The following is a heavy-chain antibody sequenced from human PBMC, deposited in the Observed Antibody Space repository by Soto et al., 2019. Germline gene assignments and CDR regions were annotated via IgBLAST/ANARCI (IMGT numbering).Heavy chain of an antibody. CDR1: GGSISSGGYY. D-gene: IGHD1-20*01. V-gene: IGHV4-31*03. CDR2: IYYSGST. J-gene: IGHJ6*02. Sequence: TLSLTCTVSGGSISSGGYYWSWIRQHPGKGLEWIGYIYYSGSTYYNPSLKSRVTISVDTSKNQFSLKLSSVTAADTAVYYCARAGRNWNDRGLNYYYYGMDVWGQGTTVTVSS. CDR3: ARAGRNWNDRGLNYYYYGMDV.